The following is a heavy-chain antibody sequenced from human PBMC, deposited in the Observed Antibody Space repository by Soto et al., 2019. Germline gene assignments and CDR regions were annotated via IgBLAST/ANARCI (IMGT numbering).Heavy chain of an antibody. CDR2: INHSGST. CDR3: ARGKTTEPSYYYYGKAV. J-gene: IGHJ6*02. V-gene: IGHV4-34*01. Sequence: SETLSLTCAVYGGSFSGYYWSWIRQPPGKGLEWIGEINHSGSTNYNPSLKSRVTISVDTSKNQFSLKLSSVTAADTAVYYCARGKTTEPSYYYYGKAVWGQGTTVTVSS. D-gene: IGHD4-17*01. CDR1: GGSFSGYY.